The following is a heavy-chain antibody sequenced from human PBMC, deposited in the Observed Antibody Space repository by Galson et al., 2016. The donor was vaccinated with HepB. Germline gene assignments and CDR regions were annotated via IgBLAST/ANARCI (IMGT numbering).Heavy chain of an antibody. CDR1: GFTFSRSW. Sequence: SLRLSCAASGFTFSRSWMSWVRQTPEKGLEWVANIKEDGTEKYYGDAVKGRFTISRENGKNSVYLHMNSLRGEDAAVYYCARADLSRGWPYALDVWGQGTTVAVPS. CDR3: ARADLSRGWPYALDV. V-gene: IGHV3-7*03. D-gene: IGHD6-19*01. CDR2: IKEDGTEK. J-gene: IGHJ6*02.